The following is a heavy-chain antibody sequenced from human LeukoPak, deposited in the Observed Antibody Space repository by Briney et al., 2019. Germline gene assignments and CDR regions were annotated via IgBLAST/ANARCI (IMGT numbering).Heavy chain of an antibody. CDR3: ARDRQDCSGGSCYSYYFDY. V-gene: IGHV1-2*02. J-gene: IGHJ4*02. CDR1: GYTFTGYY. D-gene: IGHD2-15*01. Sequence: ASVKVSCKASGYTFTGYYMHWVRQAPGQGLEWVGWINPNSGGTNYAQKFQGRVTMTRDTSISTAYMELSRLRSDDTAVYYCARDRQDCSGGSCYSYYFDYWGQGTLVTVSS. CDR2: INPNSGGT.